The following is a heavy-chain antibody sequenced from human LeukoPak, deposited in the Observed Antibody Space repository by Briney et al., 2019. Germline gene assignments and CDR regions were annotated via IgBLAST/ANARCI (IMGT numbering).Heavy chain of an antibody. CDR1: GFTFSSYA. CDR3: AREDVAAALDY. CDR2: ISYDGSNK. V-gene: IGHV3-30-3*01. D-gene: IGHD6-13*01. Sequence: GGSLRLSCAASGFTFSSYAMHWVRQAPGKGLEWVAVISYDGSNKYYADFVKGRFTISRDNSKNTLYLQMNSLRAEDTAVYYCAREDVAAALDYWGQGTLVTVSS. J-gene: IGHJ4*02.